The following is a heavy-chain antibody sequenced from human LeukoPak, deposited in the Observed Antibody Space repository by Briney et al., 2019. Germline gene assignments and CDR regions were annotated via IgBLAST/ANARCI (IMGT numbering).Heavy chain of an antibody. CDR2: MNPNSGNT. CDR1: GYTFTSYD. J-gene: IGHJ4*02. CDR3: ARGQEWLLSLDY. V-gene: IGHV1-8*01. Sequence: GASVKVSCKASGYTFTSYDINWVRQATGQGLEWMGWMNPNSGNTGYAQKFQGRVTMTRNTSISTAYMELSSLRSEDTAVYYCARGQEWLLSLDYWGQGTLVTVSS. D-gene: IGHD3-3*01.